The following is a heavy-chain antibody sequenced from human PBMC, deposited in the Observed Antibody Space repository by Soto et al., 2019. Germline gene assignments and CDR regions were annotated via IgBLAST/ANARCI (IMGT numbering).Heavy chain of an antibody. J-gene: IGHJ4*02. CDR1: GCSVTNSSYY. CDR3: VSQRTTVPTQAYFDY. CDR2: VYYRGRS. V-gene: IGHV4-39*01. D-gene: IGHD4-17*01. Sequence: SETLSLTCAVSGCSVTNSSYYWGWIRQSPGKGLEWIGSVYYRGRSYSKSSVKSRVTISVDTSKNRFSLSLNSVTASDTAVYFRVSQRTTVPTQAYFDYWGPGALVTVSS.